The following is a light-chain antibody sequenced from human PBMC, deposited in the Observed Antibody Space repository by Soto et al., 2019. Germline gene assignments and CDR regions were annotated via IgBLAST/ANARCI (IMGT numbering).Light chain of an antibody. CDR3: QQYGSSGT. V-gene: IGKV3-20*01. J-gene: IGKJ2*01. Sequence: EIVLTQSPGTLSLSPGERATLSCRASQSVSSSYLAWYQQKPGQATRLLIYGASCRATGIPDRFSGSGSGTDFTLTISILEPEVFTVYYCQQYGSSGTFGQGTKLEIK. CDR1: QSVSSSY. CDR2: GAS.